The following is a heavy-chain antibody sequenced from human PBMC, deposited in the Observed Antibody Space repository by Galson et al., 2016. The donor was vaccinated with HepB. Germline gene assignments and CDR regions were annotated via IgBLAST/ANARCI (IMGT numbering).Heavy chain of an antibody. CDR2: IDPSDSYT. D-gene: IGHD2-15*01. J-gene: IGHJ4*02. V-gene: IGHV5-10-1*01. Sequence: QSGAEVKKPGESLRISCKGPGYSFTTYWISWVRQVPGKGLEWMGRIDPSDSYTKYSPSFHGHVTISTDRSISTAYLQWSSLKASDTAMYYCARDPGYWSPSGCPRGPRWGQGTLVTVSS. CDR3: ARDPGYWSPSGCPRGPR. CDR1: GYSFTTYW.